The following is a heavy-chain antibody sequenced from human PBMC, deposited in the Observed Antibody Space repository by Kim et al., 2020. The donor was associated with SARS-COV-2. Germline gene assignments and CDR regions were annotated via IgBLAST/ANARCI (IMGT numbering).Heavy chain of an antibody. CDR2: ISGSGGST. J-gene: IGHJ3*02. CDR3: AKDFDYYGSGSYQGAFDI. V-gene: IGHV3-23*01. Sequence: GGSLRLSCAASGFTFSSYAMSWVRQAPGKGLEWVSAISGSGGSTYYADSVKGRFTISRDNSKNTLYLQMNSLRAEDTAVYYCAKDFDYYGSGSYQGAFDIWGQGTMVTVSS. CDR1: GFTFSSYA. D-gene: IGHD3-10*01.